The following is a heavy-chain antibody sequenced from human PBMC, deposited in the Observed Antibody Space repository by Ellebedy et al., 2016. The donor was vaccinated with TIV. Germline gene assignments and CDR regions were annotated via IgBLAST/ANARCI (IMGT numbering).Heavy chain of an antibody. D-gene: IGHD5-12*01. CDR2: VSYSGNT. CDR1: GISMSRGDYY. CDR3: ASHRGFNSGWTFDY. V-gene: IGHV4-39*07. J-gene: IGHJ4*02. Sequence: MPSETLSLTCTVYGISMSRGDYYWGWIRKPPGKGLDGIGSVSYSGNTYYNPSLKSRITISVDTSKNQFSLSLTSVTAAEPALYFCASHRGFNSGWTFDYWGLGTLVTVSS.